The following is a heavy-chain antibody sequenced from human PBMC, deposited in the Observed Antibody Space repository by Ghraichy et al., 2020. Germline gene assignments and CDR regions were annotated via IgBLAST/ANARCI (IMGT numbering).Heavy chain of an antibody. D-gene: IGHD4-17*01. Sequence: SQTLSLTCAVYGGSFSGYHWSWIRQSPGKGLEWIGEINNGGGTNYNPSLKSRVTMSVDTSKKQFSLKLNSVTAADTAVYYCARDAGKKAPWRLRRKSWFDPWGQGTLVTVSS. CDR3: ARDAGKKAPWRLRRKSWFDP. V-gene: IGHV4-34*01. CDR1: GGSFSGYH. J-gene: IGHJ5*02. CDR2: INNGGGT.